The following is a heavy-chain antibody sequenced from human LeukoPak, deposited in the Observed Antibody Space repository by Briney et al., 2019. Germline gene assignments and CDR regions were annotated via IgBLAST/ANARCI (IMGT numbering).Heavy chain of an antibody. D-gene: IGHD3-9*01. V-gene: IGHV1-58*01. CDR2: IVVGSGNT. CDR1: GFTFTSSA. Sequence: SVKVSCKASGFTFTSSAVQWVRQARGQRLEWIGWIVVGSGNTNYAQKFQERVTITRDMSTSTAYMELSSLRSEDTAVYYCAAVNRPVLRYFDCSYCIDYWGQGTLVTVSS. CDR3: AAVNRPVLRYFDCSYCIDY. J-gene: IGHJ4*02.